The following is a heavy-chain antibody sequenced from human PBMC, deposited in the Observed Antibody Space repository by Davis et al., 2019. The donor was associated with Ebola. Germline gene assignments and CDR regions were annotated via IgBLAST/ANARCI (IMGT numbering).Heavy chain of an antibody. CDR2: INPNSGGT. J-gene: IGHJ6*02. D-gene: IGHD3-16*01. V-gene: IGHV1-2*04. Sequence: AASVKVSCKASGYTFTGYYMHWVRQAPGQGLEWMGWINPNSGGTNYAQKFQGWVTMTRDTSISTAYMELSRLRSDDTAVYYCAREMQGGYYYGMDVWGQGTTVTVSS. CDR3: AREMQGGYYYGMDV. CDR1: GYTFTGYY.